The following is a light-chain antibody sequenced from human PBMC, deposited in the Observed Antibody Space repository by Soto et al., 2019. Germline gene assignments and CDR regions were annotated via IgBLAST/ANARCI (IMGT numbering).Light chain of an antibody. Sequence: DIQMTQSPVSLSASVGDRVTITCRASQDIHRYLAWFQQKPGKAPKSLIYATSSLQLGVPSRFSGSGSGTEFTLIISSLQPEVFATYYCQQYDNFPLTIGHGTRLEMK. CDR2: ATS. V-gene: IGKV1-16*01. J-gene: IGKJ5*01. CDR3: QQYDNFPLT. CDR1: QDIHRY.